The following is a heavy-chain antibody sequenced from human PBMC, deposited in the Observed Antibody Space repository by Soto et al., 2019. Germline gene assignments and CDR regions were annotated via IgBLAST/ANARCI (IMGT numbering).Heavy chain of an antibody. CDR1: GFTFSNYA. J-gene: IGHJ4*02. CDR2: ISGSGDSI. CDR3: ARRSGSYDRY. V-gene: IGHV3-23*01. D-gene: IGHD1-26*01. Sequence: EVQLLESGGILVHPGGSLRLSCAASGFTFSNYAMTWVRQAPGKGLEWVSAISGSGDSIYYADSVKGRFTISRDQSKNTLYLQMHSLRAEDTAVYFCARRSGSYDRYWGQGTLVTVSS.